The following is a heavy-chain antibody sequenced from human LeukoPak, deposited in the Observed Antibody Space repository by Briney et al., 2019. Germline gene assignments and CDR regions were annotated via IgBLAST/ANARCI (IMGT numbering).Heavy chain of an antibody. Sequence: SETLSLTCTVSGGSISSYYWSWIRPPPGKGLEWIGLIYYSGTTNYNPSLKSRVTMSVDTSKNQFSLKLSSVTAADTALYYCARLGDYSGANWFDPWGQGTLVTVSS. D-gene: IGHD4-11*01. CDR3: ARLGDYSGANWFDP. V-gene: IGHV4-59*08. CDR1: GGSISSYY. CDR2: IYYSGTT. J-gene: IGHJ5*02.